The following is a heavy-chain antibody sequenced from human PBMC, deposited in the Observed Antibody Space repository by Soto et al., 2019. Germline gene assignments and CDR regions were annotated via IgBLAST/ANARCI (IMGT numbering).Heavy chain of an antibody. CDR2: INPNSGGT. J-gene: IGHJ3*02. CDR1: GYTFTGYY. D-gene: IGHD3-22*01. V-gene: IGHV1-2*04. Sequence: ASVKVSCKASGYTFTGYYMHWVRQAPGQGLEWMGWINPNSGGTNYAQKFQGWVTMTRDTSISTAYMELSRLRSDDTAVYYCARGGSPHRSSPRNDSSGLDAFDIWGQETMVTVSS. CDR3: ARGGSPHRSSPRNDSSGLDAFDI.